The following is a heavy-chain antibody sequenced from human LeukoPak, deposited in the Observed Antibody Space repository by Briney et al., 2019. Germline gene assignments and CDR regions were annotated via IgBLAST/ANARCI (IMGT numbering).Heavy chain of an antibody. CDR1: GYSISSGYY. Sequence: SETLSLTCTVSGYSISSGYYWGWIRQPPGKGLEWIGSIYHSGSTYYNPSLKSRVTISVDTSKNQFSLKLSSVTAADTAVYYCARGSTDWYYYYMDVWGKGTTVTVSS. CDR3: ARGSTDWYYYYMDV. CDR2: IYHSGST. D-gene: IGHD3-9*01. J-gene: IGHJ6*03. V-gene: IGHV4-38-2*02.